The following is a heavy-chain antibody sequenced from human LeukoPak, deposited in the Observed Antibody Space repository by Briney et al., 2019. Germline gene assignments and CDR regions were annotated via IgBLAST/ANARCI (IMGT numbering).Heavy chain of an antibody. V-gene: IGHV1-69*06. D-gene: IGHD5-18*01. CDR1: GGTFSSYA. Sequence: SVKVSCKASGGTFSSYAIRWVRQAPGQGLEWMGRIIPIFGTANYAQKFQGRVTITADKSTSTAYMELSSLRSEDTAVYYCVLTSLGDSYGTWGYFDYWGQGTLVTVSS. CDR3: VLTSLGDSYGTWGYFDY. CDR2: IIPIFGTA. J-gene: IGHJ4*02.